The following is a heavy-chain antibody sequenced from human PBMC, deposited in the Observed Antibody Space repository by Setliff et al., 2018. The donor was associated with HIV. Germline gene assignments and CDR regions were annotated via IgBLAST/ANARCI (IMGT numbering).Heavy chain of an antibody. CDR1: GGSTSSYF. CDR3: ARLLIYGDYPIDF. Sequence: SETLSLTCTVSGGSTSSYFWSWIRQSPGKGLEWIGYIHNTGSTDSNPSLKSRVTISVDTSKNQFSLKLSSVTAADTAVYYCARLLIYGDYPIDFWGQGTLVTVSS. CDR2: IHNTGST. D-gene: IGHD4-17*01. J-gene: IGHJ4*02. V-gene: IGHV4-4*08.